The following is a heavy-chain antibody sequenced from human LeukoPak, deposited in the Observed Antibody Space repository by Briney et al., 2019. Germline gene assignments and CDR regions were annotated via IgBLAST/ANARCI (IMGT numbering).Heavy chain of an antibody. CDR2: INSDGSST. CDR3: AKWDCSSTSCYPQFDY. CDR1: GFTFSNYW. J-gene: IGHJ4*02. Sequence: GGSLRLSCAASGFTFSNYWMHWVRQAPGKGLVWVSRINSDGSSTSYADSVKGRFTISRDNAKNTLYLQMNSLRAEDTAVYYCAKWDCSSTSCYPQFDYWGQGTLVTVSS. V-gene: IGHV3-74*01. D-gene: IGHD2-2*01.